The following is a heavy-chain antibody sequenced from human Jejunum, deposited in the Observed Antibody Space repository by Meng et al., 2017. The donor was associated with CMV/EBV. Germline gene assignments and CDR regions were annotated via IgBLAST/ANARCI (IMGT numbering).Heavy chain of an antibody. CDR1: GVSIRSSY. Sequence: VSGVSIRSSYRALIGQAPQTGLGWIGYFFYRGGTNYNASLQSRITISVDTSKNQVSLKLSSVSAADTAVYYCARVLFGANVFDIWGQGTKVTVSS. CDR2: FFYRGGT. CDR3: ARVLFGANVFDI. J-gene: IGHJ3*02. V-gene: IGHV4-59*13. D-gene: IGHD3-16*01.